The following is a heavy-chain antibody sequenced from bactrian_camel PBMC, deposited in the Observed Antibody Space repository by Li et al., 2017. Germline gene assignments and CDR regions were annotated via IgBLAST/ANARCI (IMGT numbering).Heavy chain of an antibody. CDR3: RLARGRSTGGEWCGGYRYNE. V-gene: IGHV3S53*01. J-gene: IGHJ4*01. CDR2: IDSDGNG. Sequence: HVQLVESGGGSVLAGGSLRLSCRASGYLYNSNDRMGWFRQAPGKEREGVAVIDSDGNGNVADSVKGRFTISQDSGENTVYLQMNKLKPEDTAMYYCRLARGRSTGGEWCGGYRYNEWGQGTQVTVS. D-gene: IGHD2*01. CDR1: GYLYNSND.